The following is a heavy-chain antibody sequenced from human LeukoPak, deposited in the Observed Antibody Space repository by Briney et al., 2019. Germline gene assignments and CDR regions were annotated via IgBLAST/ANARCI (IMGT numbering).Heavy chain of an antibody. CDR1: GGSISSGDYY. J-gene: IGHJ4*02. CDR2: IYYSGST. V-gene: IGHV4-30-4*08. D-gene: IGHD4-17*01. Sequence: PSQTLSLTCTVSGGSISSGDYYWSWIRQPPGKGLEWIGYIYYSGSTYYNPSLKSRVTISVDTSKNQFSLKLSSVTAADTAVYYCASSPPRPPTVKYYFDYWGQGTLVTVSS. CDR3: ASSPPRPPTVKYYFDY.